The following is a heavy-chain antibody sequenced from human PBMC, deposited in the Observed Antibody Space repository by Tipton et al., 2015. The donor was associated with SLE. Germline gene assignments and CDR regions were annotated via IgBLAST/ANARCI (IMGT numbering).Heavy chain of an antibody. D-gene: IGHD3-10*01. CDR2: ISWNSNSI. CDR1: GFTFDDYA. V-gene: IGHV3-9*01. CDR3: TREGWFGELFTWFDP. Sequence: AVSGFTFDDYAMHWVRQAPGKGLEWVSGISWNSNSIGYADSVKGRFTISRDNAKNSLYLQMNSLRAEDTALYYCTREGWFGELFTWFDPWGQGTLVTVSS. J-gene: IGHJ5*02.